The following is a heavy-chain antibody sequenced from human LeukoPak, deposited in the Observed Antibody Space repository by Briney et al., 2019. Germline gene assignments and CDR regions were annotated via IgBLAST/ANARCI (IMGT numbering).Heavy chain of an antibody. V-gene: IGHV4-38-2*01. Sequence: PSETLSLTCAVSGYSISSGYYWGWIRQPPGKGLELIGSIYHSGSTYYNPSLKSRVTISVDTSKNQFSLKLSSVTAADTAVYYCARFGSGWYNYWFDPWGQGTLVTASS. CDR1: GYSISSGYY. J-gene: IGHJ5*02. D-gene: IGHD6-19*01. CDR2: IYHSGST. CDR3: ARFGSGWYNYWFDP.